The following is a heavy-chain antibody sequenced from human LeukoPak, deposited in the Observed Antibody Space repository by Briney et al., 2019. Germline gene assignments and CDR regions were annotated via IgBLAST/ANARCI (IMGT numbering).Heavy chain of an antibody. CDR3: ARTVSTMVRGYYYYYMDV. Sequence: SETLSLTCTVSGGSISSGSYYWSWIRQAGGKGLEWIGRIYSSGSTNYNPSLKSRVTISIDTTKNQFSLKLSSVPAADTAVYYCARTVSTMVRGYYYYYMDVWGKGTTVTISS. CDR2: IYSSGST. D-gene: IGHD3-10*01. V-gene: IGHV4-61*02. J-gene: IGHJ6*03. CDR1: GGSISSGSYY.